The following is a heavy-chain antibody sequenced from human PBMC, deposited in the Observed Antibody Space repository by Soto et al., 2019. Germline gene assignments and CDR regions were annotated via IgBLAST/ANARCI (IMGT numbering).Heavy chain of an antibody. CDR1: GYTFTSYY. Sequence: QVQLVQSGAEVKKPGASVKVSCKASGYTFTSYYMHWVRQAPGQGLEWMGIINPRGGSTSYAQKVQGRVTMTRDTSTSTVYMELSSLRSEDTAVYYCARDRGPATYYDFSYYMDVWGKGTTVTVSS. CDR2: INPRGGST. J-gene: IGHJ6*03. V-gene: IGHV1-46*03. CDR3: ARDRGPATYYDFSYYMDV.